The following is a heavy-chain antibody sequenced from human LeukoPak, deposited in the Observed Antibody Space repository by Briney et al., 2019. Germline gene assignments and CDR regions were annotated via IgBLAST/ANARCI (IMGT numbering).Heavy chain of an antibody. D-gene: IGHD5-18*01. CDR1: GFTFSTYA. CDR2: LSASGDNT. Sequence: GGSLRLSCAASGFTFSTYAMSWVRQAPGQGLQWVSSLSASGDNTYYADSVKGRFTISRDNSRNTLYLQMNSLRAEDTAVYYCAKSDRGYSHGGLFDYWGQGTLVTVSS. V-gene: IGHV3-23*01. CDR3: AKSDRGYSHGGLFDY. J-gene: IGHJ4*02.